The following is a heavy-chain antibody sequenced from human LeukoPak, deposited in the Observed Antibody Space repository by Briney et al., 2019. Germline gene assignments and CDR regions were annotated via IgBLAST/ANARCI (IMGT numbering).Heavy chain of an antibody. CDR1: GGSFSGYY. J-gene: IGHJ3*02. CDR2: INHSGST. CDR3: ARVETYNWNDAGRGHDAFDI. D-gene: IGHD1-20*01. V-gene: IGHV4-34*01. Sequence: PSETLSLTCAVYGGSFSGYYWSWIRQPPGKGLEWIGEINHSGSTNYNPSLKSRVTISVDTSKNQFSLKLSSVTAADTAVYYCARVETYNWNDAGRGHDAFDIWGQGTMVTVSS.